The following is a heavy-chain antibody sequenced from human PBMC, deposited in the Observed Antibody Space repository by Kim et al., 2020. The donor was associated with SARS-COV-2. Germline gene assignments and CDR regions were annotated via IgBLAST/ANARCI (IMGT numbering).Heavy chain of an antibody. J-gene: IGHJ4*02. V-gene: IGHV2-5*01. Sequence: KRYSPSLKSRLTITKDTSKNQVVLTMTNMDPVDTATYYCTHRVWSYYFDYWGQGTLVTVPS. D-gene: IGHD2-21*01. CDR2: K. CDR3: THRVWSYYFDY.